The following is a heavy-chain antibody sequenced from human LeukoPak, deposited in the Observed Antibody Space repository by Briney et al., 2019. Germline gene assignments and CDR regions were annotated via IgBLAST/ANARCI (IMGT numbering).Heavy chain of an antibody. CDR2: IYTSGST. D-gene: IGHD3-16*01. J-gene: IGHJ4*02. CDR1: GGSICSYY. CDR3: ASGPTRSGEPFDY. V-gene: IGHV4-4*07. Sequence: SETLSLTCTVSGGSICSYYWSWIRQPAGKGLEWIGRIYTSGSTNYNPSLKSRVTMSVDTSKNQFSLKLSSVTAADTAVYYCASGPTRSGEPFDYWGQGTLVTVSS.